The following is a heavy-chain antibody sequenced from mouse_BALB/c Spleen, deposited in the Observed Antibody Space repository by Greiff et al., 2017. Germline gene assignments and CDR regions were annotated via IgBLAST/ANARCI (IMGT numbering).Heavy chain of an antibody. V-gene: IGHV1-9*01. D-gene: IGHD2-4*01. CDR1: GYTFSSYW. Sequence: QVQLQQSGAELMKPGASVKISCKATGYTFSSYWIEWVKQRPGHGLEWIGEILPGSGSTNYNEKFKGKATFTADTSSNTAYMQLSSLTSEDSAVYYCARRGYYDYGYAMDCWGQGTSVTVS. CDR3: ARRGYYDYGYAMDC. CDR2: ILPGSGST. J-gene: IGHJ4*01.